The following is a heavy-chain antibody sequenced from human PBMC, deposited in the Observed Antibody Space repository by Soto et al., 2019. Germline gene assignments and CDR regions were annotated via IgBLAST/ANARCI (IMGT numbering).Heavy chain of an antibody. J-gene: IGHJ4*02. CDR2: IGNSGDGT. CDR3: VKDVWDY. D-gene: IGHD2-21*01. CDR1: VFTFSGYI. V-gene: IGHV3-23*01. Sequence: GSLRLSCAASVFTFSGYIMNWVRQAPGKGLEWVAVIGNSGDGTHYADSVKGRFTISRDNSKNTLYLQMESLRAEDTAVYYCVKDVWDYWGQGVLVTVSS.